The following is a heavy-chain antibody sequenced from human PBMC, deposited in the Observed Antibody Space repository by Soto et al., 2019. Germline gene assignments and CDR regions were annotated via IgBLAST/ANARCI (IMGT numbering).Heavy chain of an antibody. V-gene: IGHV3-30-3*01. CDR3: ARGGYGDYEVEGY. CDR2: ISYDGSNK. J-gene: IGHJ4*02. D-gene: IGHD4-17*01. CDR1: GFTFSSYA. Sequence: QVQLVESGGGVVQPGRSLRLSCAASGFTFSSYAMHWVRQAPGKGLEWVAGISYDGSNKYYADSVKGRFTISRDNSKNQLYLQMNSLRAEDTAVYYCARGGYGDYEVEGYWGQGTLVTVSS.